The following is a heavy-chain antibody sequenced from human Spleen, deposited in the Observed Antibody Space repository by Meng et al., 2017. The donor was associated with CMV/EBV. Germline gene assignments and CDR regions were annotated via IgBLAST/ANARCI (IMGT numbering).Heavy chain of an antibody. V-gene: IGHV4-34*01. CDR3: ARRYGASAYNWFDP. D-gene: IGHD4-17*01. CDR1: GGSFSGYY. CDR2: INHSGST. Sequence: QVRLQQWGAGLLKPSETLSLTCAVYGGSFSGYYWSWIRQPPGKGLEWIGEINHSGSTNYNPSLKSRVTISVDTSKNQFSLKLSSVTAADTAVYYCARRYGASAYNWFDPWGQGTLVTVSS. J-gene: IGHJ5*02.